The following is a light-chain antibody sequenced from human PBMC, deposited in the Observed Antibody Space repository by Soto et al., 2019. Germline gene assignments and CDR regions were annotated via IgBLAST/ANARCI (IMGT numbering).Light chain of an antibody. CDR1: QGISSY. CDR2: SAS. J-gene: IGKJ4*01. V-gene: IGKV1-9*01. Sequence: IQLTQSPSSLSASVGDRVTITCRASQGISSYLAWYQQKPGKAPKLLIYSASTLQSGVPSRFSGSGSGTDFTLTIYNLQPEAFAAYYCQQLDSYPLTFGGGTKVEIK. CDR3: QQLDSYPLT.